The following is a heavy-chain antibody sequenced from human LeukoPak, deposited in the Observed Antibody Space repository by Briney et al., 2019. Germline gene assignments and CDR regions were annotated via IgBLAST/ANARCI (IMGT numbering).Heavy chain of an antibody. Sequence: SETLSLTCTVSGASICSYYWSWIRQPPGKGLEWIGYIDNTESTNYNPSLKSRVTISVDKSKNHFSLKLSSVTAADTAVYYCARDGAVVPAAILRYYYYYMDVWGKGTTVTVSS. CDR1: GASICSYY. V-gene: IGHV4-59*01. D-gene: IGHD2-2*01. J-gene: IGHJ6*03. CDR3: ARDGAVVPAAILRYYYYYMDV. CDR2: IDNTEST.